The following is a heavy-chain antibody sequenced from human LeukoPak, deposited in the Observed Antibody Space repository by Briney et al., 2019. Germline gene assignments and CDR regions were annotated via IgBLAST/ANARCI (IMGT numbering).Heavy chain of an antibody. Sequence: SETLSLTCTVSGVSISSSSYYWGWIRQPPGKGLEWIGSIYYSGSTYYNPSLKSRVTISVDTSKNQFSLKLSSVTAADTAVYYCARHVLEWERLFDYWGQGTLVTVSS. D-gene: IGHD3-3*01. V-gene: IGHV4-39*01. J-gene: IGHJ4*02. CDR2: IYYSGST. CDR1: GVSISSSSYY. CDR3: ARHVLEWERLFDY.